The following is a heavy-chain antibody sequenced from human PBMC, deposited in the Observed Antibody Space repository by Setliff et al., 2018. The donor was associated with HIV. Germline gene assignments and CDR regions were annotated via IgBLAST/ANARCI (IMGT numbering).Heavy chain of an antibody. Sequence: SVKVSCKAYGGTFSSYATTWVRQAPGQGLECMGGIIPMLGITNYAQRFQGRLTITADEYTGTAYMELSSLRSEDTAVYYCATRGRDLGFDYWGQGTLVTVSS. J-gene: IGHJ4*02. V-gene: IGHV1-69*10. D-gene: IGHD1-1*01. CDR1: GGTFSSYA. CDR3: ATRGRDLGFDY. CDR2: IIPMLGIT.